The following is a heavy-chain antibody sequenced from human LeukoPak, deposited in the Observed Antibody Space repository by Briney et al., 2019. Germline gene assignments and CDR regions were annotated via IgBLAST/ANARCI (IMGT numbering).Heavy chain of an antibody. CDR1: GFTFSSYS. Sequence: GGSLRLSCAASGFTFSSYSMNWVRQAPGKGLEWVSYISSSSSTIYYADSVKGRFTITRDNAKNSLYLQMNSLRDEDTAVYYCARSMVRGGYAFDIWGQGTMVTVSS. D-gene: IGHD3-10*01. CDR3: ARSMVRGGYAFDI. CDR2: ISSSSSTI. J-gene: IGHJ3*02. V-gene: IGHV3-48*02.